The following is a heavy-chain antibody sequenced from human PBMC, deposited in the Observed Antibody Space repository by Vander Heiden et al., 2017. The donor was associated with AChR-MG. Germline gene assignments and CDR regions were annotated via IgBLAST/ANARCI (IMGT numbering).Heavy chain of an antibody. CDR3: ATQGEMATYKTPFDY. Sequence: QVQLQESGPGLVKPSETLSLTCTVSGGSLSSYYWSWIRQPAGKGLEWIGRIYTSGSTNYNPSLKSRVTMSVDTSKNQFSLKLSSVTAADTAVYYCATQGEMATYKTPFDYWGQGTLVTVSS. CDR2: IYTSGST. V-gene: IGHV4-4*07. J-gene: IGHJ4*02. CDR1: GGSLSSYY. D-gene: IGHD3-16*01.